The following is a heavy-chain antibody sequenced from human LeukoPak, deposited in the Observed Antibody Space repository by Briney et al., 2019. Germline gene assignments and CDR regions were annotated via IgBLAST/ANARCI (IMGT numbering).Heavy chain of an antibody. Sequence: SETLSLTCIVSGGSISSYYWSWIRQPPGKGLEWIGYIYYSGSTNYNPSLKSRVTISVDTSKNQFSLKLSSVTAADTAVYYCARGYYDSSGYYLCGDYWGQGTLVTVSS. D-gene: IGHD3-22*01. V-gene: IGHV4-59*01. CDR1: GGSISSYY. J-gene: IGHJ4*02. CDR3: ARGYYDSSGYYLCGDY. CDR2: IYYSGST.